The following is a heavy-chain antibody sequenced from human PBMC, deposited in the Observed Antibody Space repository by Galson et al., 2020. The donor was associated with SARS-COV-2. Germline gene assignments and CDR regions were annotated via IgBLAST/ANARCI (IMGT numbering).Heavy chain of an antibody. CDR1: GFSLSTSAEG. V-gene: IGHV2-5*02. CDR2: IYWDDDK. D-gene: IGHD1-20*01. CDR3: AHRGRNWNDGGGFDP. J-gene: IGHJ5*02. Sequence: SGPTLVKPTQTLTLTCSFSGFSLSTSAEGVGWIRQPPGKALEWLALIYWDDDKRYSPSLKNRLTITKDTSKNQVVLIMTDMDPVDTCTYYCAHRGRNWNDGGGFDPWGQGTLVTVSS.